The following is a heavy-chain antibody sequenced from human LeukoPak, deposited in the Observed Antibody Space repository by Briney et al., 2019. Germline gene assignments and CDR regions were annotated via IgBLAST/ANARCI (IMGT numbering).Heavy chain of an antibody. Sequence: GGSLRLSCAASGFTFSSYGMHWVRQAPGKGLEWVSFIWYDGSNKYYEDSVKGRLTISRENSKNTLYLQMNSLRAEDTAVYYCARDRTYYYDSSGYYPDYWGQGTLVTVSS. V-gene: IGHV3-30*02. D-gene: IGHD3-22*01. CDR1: GFTFSSYG. CDR3: ARDRTYYYDSSGYYPDY. J-gene: IGHJ4*02. CDR2: IWYDGSNK.